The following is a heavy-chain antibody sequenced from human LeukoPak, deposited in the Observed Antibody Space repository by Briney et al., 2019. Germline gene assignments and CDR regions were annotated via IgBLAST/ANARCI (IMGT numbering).Heavy chain of an antibody. CDR3: ARELMITFGGVVVNKYYFDY. CDR1: EFTFSAYY. Sequence: GGSLRLSCAASEFTFSAYYMSWIRQAPGKGLEWVSYISSSGSTISYADSVKGRFTISRDNAKNSLYLQMNSLRAEDTAVYYCARELMITFGGVVVNKYYFDYWGQGTLVTVSS. J-gene: IGHJ4*02. CDR2: ISSSGSTI. D-gene: IGHD3-16*02. V-gene: IGHV3-11*04.